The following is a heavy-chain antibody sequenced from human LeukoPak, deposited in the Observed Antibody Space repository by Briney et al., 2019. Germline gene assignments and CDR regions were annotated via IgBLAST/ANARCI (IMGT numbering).Heavy chain of an antibody. V-gene: IGHV3-30*04. CDR3: AKEERYYGSGGRYGMDV. CDR1: GFTCRGYA. J-gene: IGHJ6*04. CDR2: VSYDGDNK. Sequence: RRSLRLSCAASGFTCRGYAMHCVRQAPGKGLEWVEVVSYDGDNKYYADSVKGRFTISRDNSKNTLYLQMNSLRAEDTAVYYCAKEERYYGSGGRYGMDVWGKGTTVTVSS. D-gene: IGHD3-10*01.